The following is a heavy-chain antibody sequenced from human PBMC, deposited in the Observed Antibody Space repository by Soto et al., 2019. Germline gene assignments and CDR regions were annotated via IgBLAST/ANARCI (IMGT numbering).Heavy chain of an antibody. CDR1: GGTLSSYA. D-gene: IGHD2-2*01. Sequence: QVQLGQSGAEVKKPGSSVKVSCKASGGTLSSYAISWVRQAPGQGLEWMGGIIPIFGTANYAQKFQGRVTITADESTNPDYKELSSLRSEDTAADYCARGGDIVLVPAAIRGVGHWFDPWGPGTLVTVSS. CDR2: IIPIFGTA. J-gene: IGHJ5*02. V-gene: IGHV1-69*12. CDR3: ARGGDIVLVPAAIRGVGHWFDP.